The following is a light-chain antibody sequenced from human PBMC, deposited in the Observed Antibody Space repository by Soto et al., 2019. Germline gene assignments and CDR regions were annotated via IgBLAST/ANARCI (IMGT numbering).Light chain of an antibody. J-gene: IGKJ4*01. CDR3: QQYGSSPPLT. CDR1: QSVGGN. V-gene: IGKV3-20*01. CDR2: GAS. Sequence: EIVLTQSPGSLSLSPGDRATLSCRASQSVGGNVAWYQQIPGQPPKLLIYGASSRATGIPDRFSGSGSGTDFTLTISRLEPEDFAVYYCQQYGSSPPLTFGGGTKVDIK.